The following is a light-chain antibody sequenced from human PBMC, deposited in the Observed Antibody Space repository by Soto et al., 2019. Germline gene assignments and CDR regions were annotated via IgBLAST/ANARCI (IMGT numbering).Light chain of an antibody. V-gene: IGLV2-14*01. CDR1: SSDVGGYNY. CDR2: EVS. J-gene: IGLJ3*02. Sequence: QSALTQPASVSGSPGQSITISCTGTSSDVGGYNYVSWYQQHPGKAPKLMINEVSNRPSGVSNRFSGSKSGNTASLTISGLQADDEADYYCISYTNKNTWVFGGGTKLTVL. CDR3: ISYTNKNTWV.